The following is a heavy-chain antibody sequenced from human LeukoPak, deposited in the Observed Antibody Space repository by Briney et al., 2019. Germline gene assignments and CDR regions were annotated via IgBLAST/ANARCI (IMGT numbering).Heavy chain of an antibody. CDR1: GFTFSSYA. CDR3: AKDLVFGRNWFDP. V-gene: IGHV3-23*01. CDR2: ISGSGDST. D-gene: IGHD3-10*01. J-gene: IGHJ5*02. Sequence: GGSLRLSCAASGFTFSSYAMNWVRQAPGKGLGWVSIISGSGDSTFYADSVKGRFTISRDNSKNTLYLQMNSLRAEDTAVYYCAKDLVFGRNWFDPWGQGSLVTVSS.